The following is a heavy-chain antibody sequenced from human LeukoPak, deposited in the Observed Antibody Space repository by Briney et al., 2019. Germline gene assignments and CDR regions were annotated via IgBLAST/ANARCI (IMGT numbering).Heavy chain of an antibody. CDR2: ISWNSGSI. CDR3: AKDDIAAAGPFQH. CDR1: GFTFSTYG. Sequence: GGSLRLSCATSGFTFSTYGMHWVRQAPGKGLEWVSGISWNSGSIGYADSVKGRFTISRDNAKNSLYLQMNSLRAEDTALYYCAKDDIAAAGPFQHWGQGTLVTVSS. D-gene: IGHD6-13*01. J-gene: IGHJ1*01. V-gene: IGHV3-9*01.